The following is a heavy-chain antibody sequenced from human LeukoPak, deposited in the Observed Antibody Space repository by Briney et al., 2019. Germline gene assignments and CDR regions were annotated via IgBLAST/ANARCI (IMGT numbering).Heavy chain of an antibody. CDR3: ARGFRDDYVWGSYRYPDY. CDR2: MSPNSGNT. D-gene: IGHD3-16*02. Sequence: EASVKVSCKASGGTFSSYAISWVRQAPGQGLEWMGWMSPNSGNTGYAQKFQGRVTMTRNTSISTAYMELSSLRSEDTAVYYCARGFRDDYVWGSYRYPDYWGQGTLVTVSS. J-gene: IGHJ4*02. CDR1: GGTFSSYA. V-gene: IGHV1-8*02.